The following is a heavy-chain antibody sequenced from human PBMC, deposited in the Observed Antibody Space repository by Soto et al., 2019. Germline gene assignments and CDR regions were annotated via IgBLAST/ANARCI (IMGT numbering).Heavy chain of an antibody. D-gene: IGHD6-13*01. V-gene: IGHV3-30*18. CDR1: GFTFSSYG. J-gene: IGHJ6*01. CDR3: AKEASSSWHYYYGMDV. CDR2: ISYDGSNK. Sequence: QVQLVESGGGVVQPGRSLRLSCAASGFTFSSYGMNWVRQAPGKGLEWVAVISYDGSNKYYADSVKGRFTISRDSSKNMLYLQTNSLRAEDTAVYYCAKEASSSWHYYYGMDVW.